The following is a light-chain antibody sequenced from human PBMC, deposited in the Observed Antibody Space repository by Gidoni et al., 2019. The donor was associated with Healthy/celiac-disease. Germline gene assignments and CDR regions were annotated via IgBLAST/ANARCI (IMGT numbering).Light chain of an antibody. CDR2: DAS. Sequence: DIVLTQSPATLSLSPGERATLSCRASQRVSSYLAWYQQKPGQAPRLLIYDASNRATGIPDTFSGSGSGTDFTLTISSLEPEDFAVYYCQQRSNWPLTFGGGTKVEIK. CDR3: QQRSNWPLT. CDR1: QRVSSY. J-gene: IGKJ4*01. V-gene: IGKV3-11*01.